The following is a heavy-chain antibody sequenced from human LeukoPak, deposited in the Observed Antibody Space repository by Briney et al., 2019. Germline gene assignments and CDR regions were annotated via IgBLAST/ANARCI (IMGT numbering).Heavy chain of an antibody. J-gene: IGHJ4*02. V-gene: IGHV3-23*01. Sequence: GGSLRLSCAASGFTFRNYAMSWVRQAPGKGLEWVSAISGSGDETNYADSVKGRLTISRDNSKNTLFLQMNSLRAEYTAVYYCAKAGRSSGWYWFGYWGQGTLVTVSS. CDR2: ISGSGDET. CDR3: AKAGRSSGWYWFGY. D-gene: IGHD6-19*01. CDR1: GFTFRNYA.